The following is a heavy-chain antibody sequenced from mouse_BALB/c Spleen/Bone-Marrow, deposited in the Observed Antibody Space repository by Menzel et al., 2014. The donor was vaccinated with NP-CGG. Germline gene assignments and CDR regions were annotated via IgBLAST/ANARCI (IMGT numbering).Heavy chain of an antibody. Sequence: EVQLQESGPELVKPGASVKVSCKASGYAFTSYNMYWVKPSHGKSLEWIGYIDPYNGGTSYNQKFKGKATLTVDKSSSTAYMHLNSLTSEDSAVYYCARDNYYGSSTGFAYWGQGTLVTVSA. CDR2: IDPYNGGT. V-gene: IGHV1S135*01. CDR1: GYAFTSYN. J-gene: IGHJ3*01. CDR3: ARDNYYGSSTGFAY. D-gene: IGHD1-1*01.